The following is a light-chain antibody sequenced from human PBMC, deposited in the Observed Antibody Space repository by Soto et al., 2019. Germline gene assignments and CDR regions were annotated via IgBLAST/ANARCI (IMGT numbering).Light chain of an antibody. V-gene: IGLV2-8*01. Sequence: QSVLTQPPSASGSPGQSVTISCTGISSEVGHYNYVSWYQQHPVKAPKLMIYEVSKRPSGVPDRFSGSKSGNTASLTGSRLQAEDEADYYCSSYAGGNRGVGTGTKVT. CDR3: SSYAGGNRG. CDR2: EVS. CDR1: SSEVGHYNY. J-gene: IGLJ1*01.